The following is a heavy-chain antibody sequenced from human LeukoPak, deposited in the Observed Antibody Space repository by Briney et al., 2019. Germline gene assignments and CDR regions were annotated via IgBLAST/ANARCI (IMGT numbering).Heavy chain of an antibody. Sequence: GGSLRLSCAASGFTFSSYSMNWVRQAPGKGLEWVSSISSSSSYIYYADSVKGRFTISRDNAKNSLYLQMNSLRAEDTAVYYCARSWKFGCSSTSWYWGAFDIWGQGTMVTVSS. CDR1: GFTFSSYS. CDR3: ARSWKFGCSSTSWYWGAFDI. CDR2: ISSSSSYI. V-gene: IGHV3-21*01. D-gene: IGHD2-2*01. J-gene: IGHJ3*02.